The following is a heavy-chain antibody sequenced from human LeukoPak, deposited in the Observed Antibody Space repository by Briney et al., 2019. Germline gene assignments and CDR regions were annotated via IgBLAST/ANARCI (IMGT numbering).Heavy chain of an antibody. Sequence: SETLSLTCAVYGGSLSGYYWSWIRQPPGKGLEWIGEINHSGSTNYNPSLKSRVTISVDTSKNQFSLRLSSVTAADTAVYYCARHGNIVVLPATSKAFDIWGQGTMVTVSS. CDR1: GGSLSGYY. CDR2: INHSGST. D-gene: IGHD2-2*01. CDR3: ARHGNIVVLPATSKAFDI. V-gene: IGHV4-34*01. J-gene: IGHJ3*02.